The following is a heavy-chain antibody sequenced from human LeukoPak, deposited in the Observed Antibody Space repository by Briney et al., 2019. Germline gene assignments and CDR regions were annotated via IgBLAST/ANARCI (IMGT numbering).Heavy chain of an antibody. Sequence: PGGSLRLSCAASGFTFSSYAMSWVRQAPGKGLEWVSAISGSGGDTYYADSVKGRFTISRDNSKNSLYLQMNSLRAEDTAVYYCARGSTVVTPGDYWGQGTLVTVSS. D-gene: IGHD4-23*01. CDR3: ARGSTVVTPGDY. J-gene: IGHJ4*02. V-gene: IGHV3-23*01. CDR1: GFTFSSYA. CDR2: ISGSGGDT.